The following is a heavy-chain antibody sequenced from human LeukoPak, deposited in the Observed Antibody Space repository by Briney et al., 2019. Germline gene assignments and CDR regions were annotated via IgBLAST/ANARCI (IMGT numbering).Heavy chain of an antibody. CDR2: ISSSSSYI. J-gene: IGHJ3*02. D-gene: IGHD2-15*01. V-gene: IGHV3-21*01. CDR3: ASVGYCSGGSCYLAAFDI. Sequence: PGGSLRLSCAASGFTFSSYSMNWVRQAPGKGLEWVSSISSSSSYIYYADSVKGRFTISRDNAKNSLYLQMNSLRAEDTAVYYCASVGYCSGGSCYLAAFDIWGQGTMVTVSS. CDR1: GFTFSSYS.